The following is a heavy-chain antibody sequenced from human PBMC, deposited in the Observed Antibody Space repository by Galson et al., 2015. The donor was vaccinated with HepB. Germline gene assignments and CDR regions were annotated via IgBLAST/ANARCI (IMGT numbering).Heavy chain of an antibody. Sequence: SVKVSCKASGGTFSSYAISWVRQAPGQGLEWMGRIIPILGIANYAQKFQGRVTITADKSTSTAYMELSSLRSEDTAVYYCARDRFPRTYYYGMDVWGQGTTVTVSS. CDR1: GGTFSSYA. CDR2: IIPILGIA. D-gene: IGHD3-16*01. V-gene: IGHV1-69*04. CDR3: ARDRFPRTYYYGMDV. J-gene: IGHJ6*02.